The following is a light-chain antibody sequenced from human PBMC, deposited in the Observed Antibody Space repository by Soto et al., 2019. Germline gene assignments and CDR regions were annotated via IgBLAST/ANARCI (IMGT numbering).Light chain of an antibody. J-gene: IGKJ5*01. Sequence: EIVLTPSPGTLSLSPVEIANLFFSASESVVSSRLAWYQQNPGQAPKLLMYGDSNRAAGIPDRFSGSGSGTDFTLTISRLEPEDFAVYYCQQYSNWPPINFGQGTRLEIK. CDR1: ESVVSSR. CDR3: QQYSNWPPIN. CDR2: GDS. V-gene: IGKV3-20*01.